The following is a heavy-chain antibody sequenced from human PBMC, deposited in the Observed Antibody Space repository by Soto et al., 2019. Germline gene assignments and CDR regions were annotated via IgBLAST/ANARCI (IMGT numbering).Heavy chain of an antibody. V-gene: IGHV4-31*03. D-gene: IGHD5-18*01. CDR1: GGSISSGGYY. Sequence: QVQLQESGPGLAKPSQTLSLTCTVSGGSISSGGYYWSWIRQHPGKGLEWIGYIYYSGSTYYNPSLQSRVTIAVDTSKNQFSLKLSSVSAAGTAVYYCARSGYSYGPNPLLYWGQGTLVTVSS. J-gene: IGHJ4*02. CDR3: ARSGYSYGPNPLLY. CDR2: IYYSGST.